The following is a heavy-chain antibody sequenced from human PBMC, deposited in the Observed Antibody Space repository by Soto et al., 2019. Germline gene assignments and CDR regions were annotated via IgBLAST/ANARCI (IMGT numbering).Heavy chain of an antibody. CDR3: AADISYFDWPPHYYYYYGMDV. D-gene: IGHD3-9*01. CDR1: GYTFTSYA. Sequence: ASVKVSCKASGYTFTSYAMHWVRQAPGQRLEWMGWINAGNGNTKYSQKFQGRVTITRDMSTSTAYMELSSLRSEDTAVYYCAADISYFDWPPHYYYYYGMDVWGQGTTVTVSS. CDR2: INAGNGNT. V-gene: IGHV1-3*01. J-gene: IGHJ6*02.